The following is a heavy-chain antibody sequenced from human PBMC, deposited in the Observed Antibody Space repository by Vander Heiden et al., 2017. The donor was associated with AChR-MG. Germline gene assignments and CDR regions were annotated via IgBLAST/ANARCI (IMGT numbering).Heavy chain of an antibody. CDR2: LDVVMSGT. Sequence: QVQLVQSGAEVKKPGASVNISCKASGFTFTGDVIHWVRQAPGQRPEWMGCLDVVMSGTKDSQKSQGRVTCTSDTSANTVYIELTSLTSEDTALYDCERDVPELWGQVGLVPVS. CDR3: ERDVPEL. J-gene: IGHJ1*01. D-gene: IGHD1-7*01. CDR1: GFTFTGDV. V-gene: IGHV1-3*01.